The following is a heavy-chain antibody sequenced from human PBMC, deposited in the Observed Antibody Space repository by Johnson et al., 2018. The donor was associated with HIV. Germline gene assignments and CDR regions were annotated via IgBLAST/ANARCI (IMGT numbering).Heavy chain of an antibody. Sequence: VQLVESGGGLVQPGGSLRLSCAASGFTFSSYAMSWVRQAPGKGLEWVSAISGSGGSTYYADSVTGRFTISRDNSKNSLYLQMNSLRAEDTAVYYCAIEVGATNAFDIWGQGTMVTVSS. CDR1: GFTFSSYA. V-gene: IGHV3-23*04. D-gene: IGHD1-26*01. CDR3: AIEVGATNAFDI. J-gene: IGHJ3*02. CDR2: ISGSGGST.